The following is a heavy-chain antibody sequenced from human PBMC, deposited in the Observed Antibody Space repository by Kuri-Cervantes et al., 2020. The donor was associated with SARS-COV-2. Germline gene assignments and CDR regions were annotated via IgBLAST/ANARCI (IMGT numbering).Heavy chain of an antibody. D-gene: IGHD3-22*01. Sequence: GGSLRLSCAASGFTFSSYAMHWIRQAPGKGLEWVAVISYDGSNKYYADSVKGRFTISRDNSKNTLYLQMNSLRAEDTAVYYCAKFTLGRPDSSRAGAFDIWGQGTMVTVSS. CDR3: AKFTLGRPDSSRAGAFDI. CDR1: GFTFSSYA. J-gene: IGHJ3*02. CDR2: ISYDGSNK. V-gene: IGHV3-30*01.